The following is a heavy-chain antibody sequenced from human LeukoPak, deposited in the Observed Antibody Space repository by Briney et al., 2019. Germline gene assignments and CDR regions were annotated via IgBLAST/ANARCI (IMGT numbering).Heavy chain of an antibody. J-gene: IGHJ4*02. Sequence: GGSLRLSCAASGFTFSSYAMSWVRQAPGKGLEWVSAIRGSDDSTYYADSVKGRFTISRDNSRNTLYLQMNSLRAEDTAVYYCAKDRRGPQATTHYFDDWGQGTLVTVSS. V-gene: IGHV3-23*01. CDR1: GFTFSSYA. CDR2: IRGSDDST. D-gene: IGHD1-26*01. CDR3: AKDRRGPQATTHYFDD.